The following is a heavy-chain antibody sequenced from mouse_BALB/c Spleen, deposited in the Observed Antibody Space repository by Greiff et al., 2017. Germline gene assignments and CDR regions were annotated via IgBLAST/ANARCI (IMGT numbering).Heavy chain of an antibody. Sequence: EVKVVESGGGLVQPGGSLRLSCATSGFTFTDYYMSWVRQPPGKALEWLGFIRNKANGYTTEYSASVKGRFTISRDNSQSILYLQMNTLRAEDSATYYCARDRYSYYFDYWGQGTTLTVSS. D-gene: IGHD2-12*01. CDR2: IRNKANGYTT. J-gene: IGHJ2*01. V-gene: IGHV7-3*02. CDR1: GFTFTDYY. CDR3: ARDRYSYYFDY.